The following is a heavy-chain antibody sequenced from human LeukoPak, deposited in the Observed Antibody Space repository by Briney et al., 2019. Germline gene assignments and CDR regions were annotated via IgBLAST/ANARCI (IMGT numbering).Heavy chain of an antibody. CDR1: GGSFSGYY. D-gene: IGHD2-15*01. CDR3: ARGGRSLVAAQFDL. V-gene: IGHV4-34*01. Sequence: PSETLSLTCADYGGSFSGYYWSWIRQPPGKGLEWIGEITYSGSTNYNPSLKSRVTISVDTSKNQFSLKLTSVTAADTAVYYCARGGRSLVAAQFDLWGRGTLVTVSS. CDR2: ITYSGST. J-gene: IGHJ2*01.